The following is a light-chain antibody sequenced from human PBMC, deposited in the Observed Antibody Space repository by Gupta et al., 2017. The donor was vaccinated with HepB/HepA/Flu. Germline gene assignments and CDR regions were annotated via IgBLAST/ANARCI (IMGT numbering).Light chain of an antibody. CDR3: QQLKSYPLT. V-gene: IGKV1-9*01. CDR2: AAA. CDR1: QGISSY. J-gene: IGKJ4*01. Sequence: DIQLTQSPSFLSACVGDRVTITCRASQGISSYLAWYQQKPGKAPKLLIYAAATLQSGVPSRFDGSGSGTEFTLTISSLQPEDFATYYCQQLKSYPLTFGGGTKVEMK.